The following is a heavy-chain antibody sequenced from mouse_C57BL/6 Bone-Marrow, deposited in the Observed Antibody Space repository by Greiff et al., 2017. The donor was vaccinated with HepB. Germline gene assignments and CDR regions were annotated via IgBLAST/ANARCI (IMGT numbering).Heavy chain of an antibody. J-gene: IGHJ1*03. CDR1: GFTFTDYY. Sequence: DVMLVESGGGLVQPGGSLSLSCAASGFTFTDYYMSWVRQPPGKALEWLGFIRNKANGYTTEYSASVKGRFTISRDNSQSILYLQMNALRAEDSATYYCARFPSYYYGSSYWYFDVWGTGTTVTVSS. V-gene: IGHV7-3*01. CDR2: IRNKANGYTT. D-gene: IGHD1-1*01. CDR3: ARFPSYYYGSSYWYFDV.